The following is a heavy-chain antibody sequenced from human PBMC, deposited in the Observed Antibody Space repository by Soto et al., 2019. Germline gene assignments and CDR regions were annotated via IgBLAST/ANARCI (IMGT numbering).Heavy chain of an antibody. CDR2: IYYSGST. D-gene: IGHD3-16*01. V-gene: IGHV4-59*01. CDR1: GGSISSYY. CDR3: ARVGGGYYYYYYGMDA. J-gene: IGHJ6*02. Sequence: SETLSLTCTVSGGSISSYYWSWIRQPPGKGLEWIGYIYYSGSTNYNPSLKSRVTISVDTSKNQFSLKLSSVTAADTAVYYCARVGGGYYYYYYGMDAWGQGTTVTVSS.